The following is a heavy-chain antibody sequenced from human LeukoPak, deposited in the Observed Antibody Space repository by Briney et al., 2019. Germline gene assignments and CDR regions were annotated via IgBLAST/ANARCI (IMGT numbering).Heavy chain of an antibody. CDR1: GGTFSSYA. J-gene: IGHJ3*02. CDR3: ARDVASADINAFDI. D-gene: IGHD2-15*01. V-gene: IGHV1-69*13. CDR2: IIPIFGTA. Sequence: SVRVSCKASGGTFSSYAISWVRQAPGQGLEWMGGIIPIFGTANYAQKFQGRVTITADESTSTAYMELSSLRSEDTAVYYCARDVASADINAFDIWGQGTMVTVSS.